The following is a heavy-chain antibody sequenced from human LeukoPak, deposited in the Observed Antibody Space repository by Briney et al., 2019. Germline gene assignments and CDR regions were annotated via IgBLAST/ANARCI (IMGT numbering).Heavy chain of an antibody. V-gene: IGHV1-2*02. CDR3: ARAHSSSWYSFDY. Sequence: ASVKVSCKASGYTFTDYYIHWVRQAPGQGLEWMGWINPNSGDTNYAQKFQGRVTMTRDTSISTTYMEVSRLRSDDTAVYYCARAHSSSWYSFDYWGQGTLVTVSS. CDR1: GYTFTDYY. CDR2: INPNSGDT. D-gene: IGHD6-13*01. J-gene: IGHJ4*02.